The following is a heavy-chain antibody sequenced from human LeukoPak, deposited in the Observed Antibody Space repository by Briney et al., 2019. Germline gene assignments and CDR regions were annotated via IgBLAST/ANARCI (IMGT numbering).Heavy chain of an antibody. D-gene: IGHD2-15*01. J-gene: IGHJ4*02. CDR3: AKGGCRGTCNPLAY. CDR2: SGDSDGST. V-gene: IGHV3-23*01. Sequence: GGSLRLSCAASGFTFSGSGMSWVRQAPGKGLEWISSSGDSDGSTYYADSLKGRFTISRDNSKNTLYLQMNNLRTEDTAVYYCAKGGCRGTCNPLAYWGQGALVTVSP. CDR1: GFTFSGSG.